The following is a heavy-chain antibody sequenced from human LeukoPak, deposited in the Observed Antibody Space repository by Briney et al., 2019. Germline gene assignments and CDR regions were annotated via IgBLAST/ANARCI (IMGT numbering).Heavy chain of an antibody. V-gene: IGHV4-39*01. D-gene: IGHD2-21*01. CDR1: GGSISNNNYY. CDR2: IYYSGST. Sequence: PSEILSLTCTVSGGSISNNNYYWGWIRQPPGKGLEWIASIYYSGSTCYNPSLRSRVTISVDTSKNQFSLKLSSVTAADTAVYYCARLKEFQKIFDYWGQGTLVTVSS. J-gene: IGHJ4*02. CDR3: ARLKEFQKIFDY.